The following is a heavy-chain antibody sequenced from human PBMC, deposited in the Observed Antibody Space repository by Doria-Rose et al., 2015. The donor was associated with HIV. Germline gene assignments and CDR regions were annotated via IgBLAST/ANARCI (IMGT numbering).Heavy chain of an antibody. V-gene: IGHV3-23*01. CDR1: GFNFRSYA. Sequence: EVQLLESGGELVQPGGSLRLSCAPSGFNFRSYAMSWVRQAPGKGLEWVSGLTGSGGRTHYADSVKGRFTISRDNPKNTLFLQMNRLRAEDTAVYYCAKSYGDSSLPFDFWGHGTLVTVSS. CDR2: LTGSGGRT. J-gene: IGHJ4*01. D-gene: IGHD4-17*01. CDR3: AKSYGDSSLPFDF.